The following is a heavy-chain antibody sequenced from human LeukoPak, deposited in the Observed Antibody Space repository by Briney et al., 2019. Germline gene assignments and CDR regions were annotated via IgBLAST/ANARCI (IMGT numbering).Heavy chain of an antibody. V-gene: IGHV1-3*01. CDR2: IIVGNGNT. J-gene: IGHJ3*01. D-gene: IGHD4-23*01. Sequence: SVKVSCKASGYTFTSYDMYWVRQAPGQRLEWMGWIIVGNGNTKYSQKFQGRVIITTDTSASTVYMELSSLRSEDTAVYYCARDAVVGTGIAFDVWGQGTMVTVSS. CDR1: GYTFTSYD. CDR3: ARDAVVGTGIAFDV.